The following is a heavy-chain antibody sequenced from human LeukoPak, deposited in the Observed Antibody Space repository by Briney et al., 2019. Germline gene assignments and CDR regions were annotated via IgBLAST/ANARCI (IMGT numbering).Heavy chain of an antibody. CDR2: ISSSSSYI. CDR3: ASIAAAGNFDY. D-gene: IGHD6-13*01. J-gene: IGHJ4*02. CDR1: GFTFSRYS. V-gene: IGHV3-21*01. Sequence: PGGSLRLSGAASGFTFSRYSMNWVRQAPGKGLEWVSSISSSSSYIYYADSVKGRFTISRDNAKNSLYLQMNSLRAEDTAVYYCASIAAAGNFDYWGQGTLVTVSS.